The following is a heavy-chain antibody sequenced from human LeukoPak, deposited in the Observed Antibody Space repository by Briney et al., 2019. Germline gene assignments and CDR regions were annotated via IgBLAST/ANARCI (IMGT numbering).Heavy chain of an antibody. Sequence: GGSLRLSCAASKFTFSTFAMHWVRQAPGKGLEWVALTSNDGSSKYYTDSVKGRFTISRDNSKNTLYLQMNSLRAEDTAVYYCARDDSSGFAAFDIWGQGTMVTVSS. CDR2: TSNDGSSK. V-gene: IGHV3-30-3*01. J-gene: IGHJ3*02. CDR1: KFTFSTFA. CDR3: ARDDSSGFAAFDI. D-gene: IGHD3-22*01.